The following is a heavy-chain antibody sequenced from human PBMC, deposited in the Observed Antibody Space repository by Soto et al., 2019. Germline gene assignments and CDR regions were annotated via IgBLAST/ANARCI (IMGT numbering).Heavy chain of an antibody. CDR3: AKSAASEDDYFYYGLDV. CDR2: ISGSGGGT. D-gene: IGHD6-25*01. V-gene: IGHV3-23*01. Sequence: GGSLRLSCAASGFTFSTHAMTWARQTPGKGLEWVSAISGSGGGTYYANSVKGRFTTSRDNSQSTLYLHMISLRADDTAVYYCAKSAASEDDYFYYGLDVWGQGTTVTVSS. CDR1: GFTFSTHA. J-gene: IGHJ6*02.